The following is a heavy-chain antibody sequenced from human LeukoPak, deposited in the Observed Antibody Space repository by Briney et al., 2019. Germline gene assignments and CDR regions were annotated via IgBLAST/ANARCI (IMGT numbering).Heavy chain of an antibody. Sequence: PSETLSLTCTVSGGSISGYYWSWIRQPAGKGLEWIGRIYTTGSTNYNPSLKSRVTMSVDTSKNQFSLRLNSVTAADTAVYYCARDRSYDSSSYYNFDCWGQGTLVTVSS. J-gene: IGHJ4*02. CDR1: GGSISGYY. V-gene: IGHV4-4*07. D-gene: IGHD3-22*01. CDR3: ARDRSYDSSSYYNFDC. CDR2: IYTTGST.